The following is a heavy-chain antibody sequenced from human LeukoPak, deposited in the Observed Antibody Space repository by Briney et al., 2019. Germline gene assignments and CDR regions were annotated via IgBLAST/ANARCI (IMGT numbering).Heavy chain of an antibody. V-gene: IGHV4-59*08. J-gene: IGHJ3*02. CDR2: IYYSGST. Sequence: SETLSLSCTVSGGSISSYYWSWIRQPPGKGLEWIGYIYYSGSTNYNPSLKSRVTISVDTSKNQFSLKLSSVTAADTAVYYCARRAGPYYDTLDAFDIWGQGTMVTVSS. D-gene: IGHD3-22*01. CDR1: GGSISSYY. CDR3: ARRAGPYYDTLDAFDI.